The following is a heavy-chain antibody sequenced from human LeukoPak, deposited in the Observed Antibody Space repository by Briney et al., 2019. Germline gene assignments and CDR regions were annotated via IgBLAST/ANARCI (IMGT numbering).Heavy chain of an antibody. V-gene: IGHV6-1*01. J-gene: IGHJ4*02. Sequence: SQTLSLTCAISGDSVSSNSAAWNWIRQSPSRGLEWLGRTYYRSKWYNDYAVAVKSRIIINPDTSKNQFSLQLSSVTAADTAVYYCAREEICSGGSCHEGVDYWGQGTLVTVSS. CDR3: AREEICSGGSCHEGVDY. CDR2: TYYRSKWYN. D-gene: IGHD2-15*01. CDR1: GDSVSSNSAA.